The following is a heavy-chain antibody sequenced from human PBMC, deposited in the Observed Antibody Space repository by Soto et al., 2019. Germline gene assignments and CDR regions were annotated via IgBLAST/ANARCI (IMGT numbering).Heavy chain of an antibody. V-gene: IGHV3-48*02. J-gene: IGHJ1*01. Sequence: GGSLRLSCAASGFTFSSYSMNWVRQAPGKGLEWVSYISSSSSTIYYADSVKGRFTISRDNAKNSLYLQMNSLRDEDTAVYYCARDPAPIPNLEYFQHWGQGTLVTVSS. CDR1: GFTFSSYS. D-gene: IGHD1-1*01. CDR3: ARDPAPIPNLEYFQH. CDR2: ISSSSSTI.